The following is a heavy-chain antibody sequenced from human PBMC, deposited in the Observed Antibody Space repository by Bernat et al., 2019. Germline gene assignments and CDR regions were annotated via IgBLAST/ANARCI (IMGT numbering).Heavy chain of an antibody. Sequence: VQLVESGGGVVQPGRSLRLSCAASGFTFSSYGMHWVRQAPGKGLEYVSAISTDGGGTYYANSVKGRFTVSRDNSKNTLHLQMGSLRAEDMAVYYCARYSRSSYDYWGQGTPVTVSS. V-gene: IGHV3-64*01. CDR2: ISTDGGGT. D-gene: IGHD6-6*01. J-gene: IGHJ4*02. CDR1: GFTFSSYG. CDR3: ARYSRSSYDY.